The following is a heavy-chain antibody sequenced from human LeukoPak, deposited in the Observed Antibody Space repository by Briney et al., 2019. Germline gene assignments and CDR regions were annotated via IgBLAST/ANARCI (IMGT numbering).Heavy chain of an antibody. CDR1: GFTFSRYA. Sequence: GRSLRLSCTASGFTFSRYAMHWLRQAPGKGLEWVAVVAYDGSNKYPADSLKGRFTISRDNSKNTLFPEMNSLRPEDTAVYYCAKYAGAGAYDRHNEFDSWGQGTLVTVSS. J-gene: IGHJ4*02. CDR2: VAYDGSNK. V-gene: IGHV3-30*18. CDR3: AKYAGAGAYDRHNEFDS. D-gene: IGHD3-22*01.